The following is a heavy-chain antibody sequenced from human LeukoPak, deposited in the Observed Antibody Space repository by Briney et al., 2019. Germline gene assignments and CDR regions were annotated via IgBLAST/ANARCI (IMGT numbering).Heavy chain of an antibody. Sequence: GASVKVSCKASGYTFTGYYMHWVRQAPGQGLEWMGWINPNSGGTNYAQKFQGRVTMTRDTSISTAYMERSRLRSDDTAVYYWARVSHYYYYMDVWGKGTTVTVSS. CDR3: ARVSHYYYYMDV. CDR1: GYTFTGYY. CDR2: INPNSGGT. V-gene: IGHV1-2*02. J-gene: IGHJ6*03.